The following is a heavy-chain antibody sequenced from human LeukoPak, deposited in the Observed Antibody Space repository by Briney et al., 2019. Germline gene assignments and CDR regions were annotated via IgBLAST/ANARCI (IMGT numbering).Heavy chain of an antibody. V-gene: IGHV3-53*01. CDR1: GFTVSSNY. CDR2: IYSGGST. CDR3: ARAPTMTTVGYNYYYMDV. D-gene: IGHD4-17*01. Sequence: GGSLRLSCAASGFTVSSNYMSWVRQAPGKGLEWVSVIYSGGSTYYADSVKGRFTISRDNSKNTLYLQMNSLRAEDTAVYYCARAPTMTTVGYNYYYMDVWGKGTTVTVSS. J-gene: IGHJ6*03.